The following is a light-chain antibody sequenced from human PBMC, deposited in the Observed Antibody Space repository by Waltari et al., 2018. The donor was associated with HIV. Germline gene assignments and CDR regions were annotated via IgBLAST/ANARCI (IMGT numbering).Light chain of an antibody. CDR3: QARDSSTVV. J-gene: IGLJ2*01. CDR2: QDT. CDR1: ELGDRY. V-gene: IGLV3-1*01. Sequence: SYELTQPPSVSVSPGQPASIPCSGGELGDRYACWYQQKPGQSPLLVIYQDTKRPSGIPERFSGSNSGNTATLTISGTQAMDEADYYCQARDSSTVVFGGGTKLTVL.